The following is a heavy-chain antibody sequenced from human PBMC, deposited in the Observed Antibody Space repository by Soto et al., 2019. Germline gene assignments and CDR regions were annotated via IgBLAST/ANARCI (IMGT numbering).Heavy chain of an antibody. Sequence: SVKVSCKASGFTFTSSAVQWVRQARGQRLEWIGWIVVGSGNTNYAQKFQERVTITRDMSTSTAYMELSSLRSEDTAVYYCAAYSLIHRRGYYGMDVWGQGTTVTVSS. V-gene: IGHV1-58*01. CDR2: IVVGSGNT. CDR3: AAYSLIHRRGYYGMDV. J-gene: IGHJ6*02. CDR1: GFTFTSSA. D-gene: IGHD2-21*01.